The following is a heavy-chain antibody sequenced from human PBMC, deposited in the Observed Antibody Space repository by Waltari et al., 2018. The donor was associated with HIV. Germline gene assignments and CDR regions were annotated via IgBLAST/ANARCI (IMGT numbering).Heavy chain of an antibody. V-gene: IGHV3-49*03. D-gene: IGHD6-25*01. CDR3: TRGFAAY. CDR2: IRSKFYGGTT. Sequence: EVRLVESGGMLVQTGGYLRVPGANSGFPFSEKAISWIRQAPGKGLEWVGFIRSKFYGGTTEYAASVKGRFTISRDDSKNIAYLQMNSLRTEDTAVYYCTRGFAAYWGQGTLVTVSS. J-gene: IGHJ4*02. CDR1: GFPFSEKA.